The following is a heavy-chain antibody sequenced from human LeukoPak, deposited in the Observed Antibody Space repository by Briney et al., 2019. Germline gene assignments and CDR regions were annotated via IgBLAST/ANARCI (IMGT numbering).Heavy chain of an antibody. CDR2: ISYDGSNK. D-gene: IGHD2-2*01. CDR3: AKVAVPAAIYSYYGMDV. V-gene: IGHV3-30*18. J-gene: IGHJ6*02. Sequence: PGRSLRLSCAASGFTFSSYGMHWVRQAPGKGVEWVAVISYDGSNKYYADSVKGRFTISRDNSKNTLYLQMNSLRAEDTAVYYCAKVAVPAAIYSYYGMDVWGQGTTVTVSS. CDR1: GFTFSSYG.